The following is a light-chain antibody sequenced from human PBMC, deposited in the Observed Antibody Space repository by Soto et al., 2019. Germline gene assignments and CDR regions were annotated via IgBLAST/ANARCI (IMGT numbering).Light chain of an antibody. V-gene: IGLV2-14*01. Sequence: QSALTQPASVSGSPGQSITISCTGTSSDVGGYNYVSWYQQHPGKAPKLMIYEVSNRPSGVSNRFSGSKSGNTPSLTISGLHAEDEADYYCSSYTSISTLVVFGGGTKVTVL. CDR3: SSYTSISTLVV. J-gene: IGLJ2*01. CDR1: SSDVGGYNY. CDR2: EVS.